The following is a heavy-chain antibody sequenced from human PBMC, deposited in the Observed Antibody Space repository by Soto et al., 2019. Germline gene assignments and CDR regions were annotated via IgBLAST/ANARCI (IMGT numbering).Heavy chain of an antibody. V-gene: IGHV3-7*01. CDR1: GFTFSSQW. CDR2: IKEDGSEK. J-gene: IGHJ3*01. Sequence: GFTFSSQWMSWVRQAPGKGLEWVANIKEDGSEKYYVDSVKGRFTISRNNAENSLYLQMNSLRAEDTAMYYCVRGDLWGQGTMVTVS. CDR3: VRGDL.